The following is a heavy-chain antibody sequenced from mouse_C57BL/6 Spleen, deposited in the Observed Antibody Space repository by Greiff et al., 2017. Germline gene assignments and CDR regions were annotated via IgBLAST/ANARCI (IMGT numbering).Heavy chain of an antibody. V-gene: IGHV5-9-1*02. CDR3: TRDGDYGSSLAY. CDR2: ISSGGDYI. J-gene: IGHJ3*01. CDR1: GFTFSSYA. Sequence: EVQRVESGEGLVKPGGSLKLSCAASGFTFSSYAMSWVRQTPEKRLEWVAYISSGGDYIYYADTVKGRFTISRDNARNTLYLQMSSLKSEDTAMYYCTRDGDYGSSLAYWGQGTLVTVSA. D-gene: IGHD1-1*01.